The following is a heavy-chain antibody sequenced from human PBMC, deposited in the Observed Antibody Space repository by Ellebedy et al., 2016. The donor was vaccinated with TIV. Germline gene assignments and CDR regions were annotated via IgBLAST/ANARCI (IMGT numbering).Heavy chain of an antibody. V-gene: IGHV4-30-4*08. D-gene: IGHD2-15*01. J-gene: IGHJ6*02. CDR2: IYYSGST. Sequence: SETLSLTXTVSGGSVSSGSYYWSWIRQPPGKGLEWIGYIYYSGSTYYNPSLKSRVTISVDTSKNQFSLKLSSVTAADTAVYYCARESGVVEVNGGGMDVWGQGTTVTVSS. CDR3: ARESGVVEVNGGGMDV. CDR1: GGSVSSGSYY.